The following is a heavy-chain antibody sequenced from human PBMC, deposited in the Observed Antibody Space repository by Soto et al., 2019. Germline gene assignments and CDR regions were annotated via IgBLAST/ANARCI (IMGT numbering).Heavy chain of an antibody. CDR1: GFTFRSYA. D-gene: IGHD6-19*01. CDR3: ARSTISLWLDAFDI. Sequence: GGALRLSCAASGFTFRSYAMHSGRQAPGKGLEWVAVISYDGSNKYYADSVKGRFTISRDNSKNTLYLQMNSLRAEDTAVYYCARSTISLWLDAFDIWGQGTMVTVS. CDR2: ISYDGSNK. V-gene: IGHV3-30-3*01. J-gene: IGHJ3*02.